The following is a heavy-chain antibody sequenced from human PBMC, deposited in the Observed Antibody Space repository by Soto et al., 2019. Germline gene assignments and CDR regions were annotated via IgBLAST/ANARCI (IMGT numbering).Heavy chain of an antibody. CDR1: GYTFTSYG. CDR2: ISAYNGNT. J-gene: IGHJ4*02. CDR3: ARVTIVVADTDY. Sequence: QVQLVQSGAEVKKPGASVKVSCKASGYTFTSYGISWVRQAPGQGLEWMGWISAYNGNTNYAQKLQGRVTMTTDTPTRTAYMELRRLRSDDTAVYYCARVTIVVADTDYWGQGTLVTVSS. D-gene: IGHD3-22*01. V-gene: IGHV1-18*01.